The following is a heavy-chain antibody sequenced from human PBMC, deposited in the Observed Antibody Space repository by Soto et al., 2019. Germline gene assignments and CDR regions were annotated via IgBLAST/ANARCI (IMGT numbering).Heavy chain of an antibody. CDR1: GFTFSDYY. V-gene: IGHV3-11*06. J-gene: IGHJ4*02. D-gene: IGHD6-19*01. CDR2: ISSSSSYT. CDR3: ARSRYSSGWYFDY. Sequence: GGSLRLSCAASGFTFSDYYMSWIRQAPGKGLEWVSYISSSSSYTNYADSVKGRFTISRDNAKNSLYLQMNSLRAEDTAVYYCARSRYSSGWYFDYWGQGTLVTVSS.